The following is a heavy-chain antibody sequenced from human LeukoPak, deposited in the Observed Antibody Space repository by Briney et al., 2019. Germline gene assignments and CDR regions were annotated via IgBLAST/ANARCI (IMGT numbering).Heavy chain of an antibody. CDR1: GFTFSSYA. V-gene: IGHV3-23*01. CDR3: AKRRLPTSGYDWVDY. CDR2: ISGSGGST. J-gene: IGHJ4*02. Sequence: GGSLRLSCAASGFTFSSYAMSWVRQAPGKGLEWVSAISGSGGSTYYADSVKGRFTISRDNSKNTLYLQMNSLRAEDTAVYYCAKRRLPTSGYDWVDYWGQGTLVTVSS. D-gene: IGHD5-12*01.